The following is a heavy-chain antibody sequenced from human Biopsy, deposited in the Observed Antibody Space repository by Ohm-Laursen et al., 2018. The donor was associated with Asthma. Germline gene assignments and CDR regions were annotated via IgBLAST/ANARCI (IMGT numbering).Heavy chain of an antibody. CDR3: ARTTYGDDGFDP. J-gene: IGHJ5*02. Sequence: LSLTCTVSGGSINIGDYYWSWIRQHPVKGLEWIGYIYYSGSTYYNPSLKSRVSISLDTSKNQFSLSLTSVTAADTAVYYCARTTYGDDGFDPWGQGTLVTVSS. V-gene: IGHV4-31*03. CDR1: GGSINIGDYY. D-gene: IGHD4-17*01. CDR2: IYYSGST.